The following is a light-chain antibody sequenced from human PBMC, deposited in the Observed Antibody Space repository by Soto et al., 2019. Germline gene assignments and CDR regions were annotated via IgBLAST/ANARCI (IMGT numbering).Light chain of an antibody. CDR1: QTINNN. V-gene: IGKV3-15*01. CDR2: GAS. Sequence: VMTQAPATLSVSPGERATLSCRASQTINNNVAWYQLKDGQVPRLLIYGASTRATDIPARFSGSGSGTEFTLTISSLQSEDFAVYYCQQYGSLSWAFGQGTKVDIK. CDR3: QQYGSLSWA. J-gene: IGKJ1*01.